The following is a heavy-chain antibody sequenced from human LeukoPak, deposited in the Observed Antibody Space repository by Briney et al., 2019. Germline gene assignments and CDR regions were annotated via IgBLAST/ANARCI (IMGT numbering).Heavy chain of an antibody. D-gene: IGHD6-13*01. V-gene: IGHV4-59*01. CDR2: IYYSGST. J-gene: IGHJ2*01. CDR3: ARVRYPYSSSWTNRPSDWYFDL. Sequence: SETLSLTCTVSGGSISSYYWSWIRQPPGKGLEWIGYIYYSGSTNYNPSLKSRVTISVDTSKNQFSLKLSSVTAADTAVYYCARVRYPYSSSWTNRPSDWYFDLWGRGTLVTVSS. CDR1: GGSISSYY.